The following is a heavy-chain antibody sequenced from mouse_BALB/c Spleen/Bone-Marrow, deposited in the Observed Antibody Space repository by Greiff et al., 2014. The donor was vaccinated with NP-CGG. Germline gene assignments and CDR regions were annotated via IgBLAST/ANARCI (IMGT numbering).Heavy chain of an antibody. CDR2: FDPFNGGT. V-gene: IGHV1S135*01. CDR3: ARSYDGYPYAMNY. J-gene: IGHJ4*01. CDR1: GYLFTSYY. Sequence: EVQLQESGPELMKPGASVKISCKASGYLFTSYYMHWVKQSHGESLEWIGYFDPFNGGTSYNQKFKGKATLTVDKSSSTAYMHLSSLTSGDSAVYFCARSYDGYPYAMNYWGQGTSVTVSS. D-gene: IGHD2-3*01.